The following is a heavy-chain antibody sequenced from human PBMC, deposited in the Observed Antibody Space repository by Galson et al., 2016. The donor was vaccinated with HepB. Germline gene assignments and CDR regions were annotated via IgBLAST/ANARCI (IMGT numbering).Heavy chain of an antibody. CDR3: ARGSTTLLYY. Sequence: QVQLQESGPGLVKPSETLSLTCTVSGGSISHYYWSWIRQPPGRGLEWVGYIYYSGSTNYNPSLKSRVTISLDTSKNPFSLRLSSVTAAETAVYYCARGSTTLLYYWGQGTLVTVSS. J-gene: IGHJ4*02. CDR2: IYYSGST. V-gene: IGHV4-59*01. CDR1: GGSISHYY. D-gene: IGHD1-26*01.